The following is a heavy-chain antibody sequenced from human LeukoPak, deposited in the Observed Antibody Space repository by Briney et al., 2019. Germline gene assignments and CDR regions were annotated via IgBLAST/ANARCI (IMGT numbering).Heavy chain of an antibody. D-gene: IGHD3-10*01. Sequence: GGSLRLSCAASGFTFSSYAMSWVRQAPGKGLEWVSAISGSGGSTYYADSVKGRFTISRDNSKNTLYLQMNSLRAEDTAVYYCAKSVPMRYYGSGDNNYYFDYWGQGTLVTVSS. V-gene: IGHV3-23*01. J-gene: IGHJ4*02. CDR3: AKSVPMRYYGSGDNNYYFDY. CDR1: GFTFSSYA. CDR2: ISGSGGST.